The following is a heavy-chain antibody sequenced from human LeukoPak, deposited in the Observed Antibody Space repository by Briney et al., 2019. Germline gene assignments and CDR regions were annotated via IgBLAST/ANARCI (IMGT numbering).Heavy chain of an antibody. Sequence: SVKVSCKASGGTFSSYAISWVRQAPGQGLEWMGRIIPIFGTANYAQKFQGRVTITADESTSTAYMELSSLRSEDTAVYYCARDLRGYCSGGSCYTDYYYYYYMDVWGKGTTVTVSS. D-gene: IGHD2-15*01. CDR1: GGTFSSYA. J-gene: IGHJ6*03. CDR2: IIPIFGTA. V-gene: IGHV1-69*15. CDR3: ARDLRGYCSGGSCYTDYYYYYYMDV.